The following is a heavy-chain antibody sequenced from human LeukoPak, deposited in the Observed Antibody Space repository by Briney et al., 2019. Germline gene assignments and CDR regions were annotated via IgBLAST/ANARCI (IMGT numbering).Heavy chain of an antibody. CDR2: ISSSSSTI. CDR3: ARAEGYSSGWYDY. CDR1: GFTFSSYS. J-gene: IGHJ4*02. Sequence: GGSLRLSCAASGFTFSSYSMNWVRQAPGKGLEWVSYISSSSSTIYYADSVKGRFTISRDNAKNSLYLQMNSPRPEDTALYYCARAEGYSSGWYDYWGQGTLVTVSS. V-gene: IGHV3-48*01. D-gene: IGHD6-19*01.